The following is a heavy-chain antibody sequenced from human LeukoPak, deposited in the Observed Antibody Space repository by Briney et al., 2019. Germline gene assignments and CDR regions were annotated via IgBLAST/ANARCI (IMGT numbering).Heavy chain of an antibody. CDR2: IKPDGSEK. CDR1: GFSISDHW. V-gene: IGHV3-7*01. Sequence: GGSLRLSCVASGFSISDHWMNWVRLAPGNRLGSVANIKPDGSEKYYVDSVNGRFTISRDNAKNSFYMQMNYVRVEDGAMYYCASRKSQASDDGIYWGQGALVTVSS. D-gene: IGHD4-17*01. J-gene: IGHJ4*02. CDR3: ASRKSQASDDGIY.